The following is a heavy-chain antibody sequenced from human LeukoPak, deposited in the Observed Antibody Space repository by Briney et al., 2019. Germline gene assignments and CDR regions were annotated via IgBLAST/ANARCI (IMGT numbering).Heavy chain of an antibody. CDR2: IKQDGSEK. CDR3: ARDVDFWSGYPPTHDAFDI. D-gene: IGHD3-3*01. J-gene: IGHJ3*02. V-gene: IGHV3-7*01. Sequence: GGSLRPSCAASGFTFSSYWMSWVRQAPGKGLEWVANIKQDGSEKYYVDSVKGRFTISRDNAKNSLYLQMNSLRAEDTAVYYCARDVDFWSGYPPTHDAFDIWGQGTMVTVSS. CDR1: GFTFSSYW.